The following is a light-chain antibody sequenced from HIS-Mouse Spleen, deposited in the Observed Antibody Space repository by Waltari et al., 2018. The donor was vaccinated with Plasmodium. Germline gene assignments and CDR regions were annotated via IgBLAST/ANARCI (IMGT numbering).Light chain of an antibody. CDR3: QQYDNLPPYT. J-gene: IGKJ2*01. Sequence: DSLITQSPSPLSASVGDRVTIPCQASQDISNYLTWYQQKPGKAPKLLIYDASNLETGVPSRFSGSGSGTDFTFTISSLQPEDIATYYCQQYDNLPPYTFGQGTKLEIK. CDR1: QDISNY. V-gene: IGKV1-33*01. CDR2: DAS.